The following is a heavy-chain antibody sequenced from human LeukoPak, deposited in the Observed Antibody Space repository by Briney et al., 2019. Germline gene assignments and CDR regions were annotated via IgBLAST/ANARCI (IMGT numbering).Heavy chain of an antibody. D-gene: IGHD3-9*01. V-gene: IGHV1-24*01. Sequence: ASVKVSCKVSGYTLTELSMHWVRQAPGKGLEWMGGFDPEDGETIYAQKFQGRVTMTEDTSTDTAYMELSSLRSEDTAVYYCATRGTYYDILTGYYKGGNWFDPWGQGTLVTVSS. CDR1: GYTLTELS. CDR2: FDPEDGET. CDR3: ATRGTYYDILTGYYKGGNWFDP. J-gene: IGHJ5*02.